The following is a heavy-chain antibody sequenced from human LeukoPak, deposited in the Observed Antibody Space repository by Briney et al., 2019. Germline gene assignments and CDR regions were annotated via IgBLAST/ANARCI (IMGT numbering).Heavy chain of an antibody. Sequence: SETLSLTCTVSGGSISSYYWSWIRQPPGKGLEWVGYIYYSGSTNYNPSLKSRVTISVGTSKNQFSLKLSSVTAADTAVYYCARGGRYCSGGSCLDYWGQGTLVTVSS. D-gene: IGHD2-15*01. CDR3: ARGGRYCSGGSCLDY. J-gene: IGHJ4*02. V-gene: IGHV4-59*01. CDR1: GGSISSYY. CDR2: IYYSGST.